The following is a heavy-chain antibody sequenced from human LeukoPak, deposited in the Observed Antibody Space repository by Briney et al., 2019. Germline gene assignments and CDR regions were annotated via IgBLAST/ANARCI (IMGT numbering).Heavy chain of an antibody. CDR1: GFSFSRYT. CDR2: ITSSSTFI. Sequence: SGGSLRLSCAASGFSFSRYTMNWVRQAPGKGLEWVSSITSSSTFIYYAGSVKGRFTISRDNAMNSLFLQMNSLRAEDTAVYYCARDDVSGFYWGQGTLATVSS. CDR3: ARDDVSGFY. V-gene: IGHV3-21*01. D-gene: IGHD3-22*01. J-gene: IGHJ4*02.